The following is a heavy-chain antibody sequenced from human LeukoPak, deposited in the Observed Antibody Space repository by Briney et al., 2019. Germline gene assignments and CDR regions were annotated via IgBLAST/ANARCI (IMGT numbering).Heavy chain of an antibody. Sequence: ESGPTLVNPTQTLTLTCTFSGFSLSTTGVGVGWIRQPPGKALEWLALIYWNDDKRYSPSLKNRLTITKDTSKNQVVLTMTNMDPVDTATYYCARRREMATLVYAFDIWGQGTMVTVSS. J-gene: IGHJ3*02. CDR2: IYWNDDK. D-gene: IGHD5-24*01. CDR1: GFSLSTTGVG. V-gene: IGHV2-5*01. CDR3: ARRREMATLVYAFDI.